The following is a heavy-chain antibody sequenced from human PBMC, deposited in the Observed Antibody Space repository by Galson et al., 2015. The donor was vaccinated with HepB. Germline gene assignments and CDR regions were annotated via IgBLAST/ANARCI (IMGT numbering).Heavy chain of an antibody. CDR1: GGTINSYA. CDR2: IIPVFGTT. V-gene: IGHV1-69*13. Sequence: SVKVSCKASGGTINSYAISWVRQAPGRELEWMGGIIPVFGTTNYAQKFQGRVTITADESTSTAYMEMNSLRSEGTAVYYCARTPVWGIPATGSLNWFDPWGQGTLVTVSS. D-gene: IGHD6-13*01. CDR3: ARTPVWGIPATGSLNWFDP. J-gene: IGHJ5*02.